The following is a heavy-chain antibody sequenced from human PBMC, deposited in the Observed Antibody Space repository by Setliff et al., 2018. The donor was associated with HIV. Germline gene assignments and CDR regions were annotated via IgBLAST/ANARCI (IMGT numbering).Heavy chain of an antibody. Sequence: GESLKISCKGYGYSFTNYWIAWVRQMPGKGLEWMGIIYPGDSDTRHSPSFQGQVTISADKSISTAYLQWSSLKAADTAMYYCAVWFGQVSGLHYWGQGTLVTVSS. CDR2: IYPGDSDT. CDR1: GYSFTNYW. CDR3: AVWFGQVSGLHY. J-gene: IGHJ4*02. V-gene: IGHV5-51*01. D-gene: IGHD3-10*01.